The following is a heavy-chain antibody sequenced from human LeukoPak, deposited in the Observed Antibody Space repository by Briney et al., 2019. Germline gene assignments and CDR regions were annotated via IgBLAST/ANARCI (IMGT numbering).Heavy chain of an antibody. CDR3: ARDERLLSFLK. CDR2: MSYDGSKR. Sequence: GGSLRLSCAASGFTFSSYGMHWVRQAPGKGLEWVALMSYDGSKRYYGDSVKGRFTISRDNSKNTLYLQMNSLRAEDTAIYYCARDERLLSFLKWGQGTLVTVSS. V-gene: IGHV3-30*03. CDR1: GFTFSSYG. J-gene: IGHJ4*02. D-gene: IGHD3-3*01.